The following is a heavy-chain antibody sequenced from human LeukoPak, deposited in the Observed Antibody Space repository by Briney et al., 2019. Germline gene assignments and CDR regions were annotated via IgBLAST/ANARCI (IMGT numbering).Heavy chain of an antibody. CDR1: GYTFATYA. J-gene: IGHJ5*02. CDR2: SNAGNGNT. D-gene: IGHD4-17*01. Sequence: GASVKVSCKASGYTFATYAMHWVRQAPGQRLEWMGWSNAGNGNTKYSQEFQGRVTITRDTSASTAYMELRSLRSDDTAVYYCARDATVTTFSGWFDPWGQGTLVTVSS. V-gene: IGHV1-3*02. CDR3: ARDATVTTFSGWFDP.